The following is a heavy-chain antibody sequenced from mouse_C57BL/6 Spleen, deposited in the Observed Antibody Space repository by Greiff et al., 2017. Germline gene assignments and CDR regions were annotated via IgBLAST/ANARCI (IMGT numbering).Heavy chain of an antibody. D-gene: IGHD1-1*01. CDR1: GFNIKDDY. J-gene: IGHJ2*01. V-gene: IGHV14-4*01. Sequence: VQLQQSGAELVRPGASVKLSCTASGFNIKDDYMHWVKQRPEQGLEWIGWIDPENGDTEYASKFQGKATITADTSSNTAYLQLSSLTSEDTAVYYCTSHYYGSSPGYWGQGTTLTVSS. CDR2: IDPENGDT. CDR3: TSHYYGSSPGY.